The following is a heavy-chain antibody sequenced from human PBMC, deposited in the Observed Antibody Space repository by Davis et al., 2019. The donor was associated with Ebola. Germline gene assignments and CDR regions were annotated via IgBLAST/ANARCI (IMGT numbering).Heavy chain of an antibody. V-gene: IGHV4-59*12. J-gene: IGHJ6*02. D-gene: IGHD2-2*01. Sequence: SETLSLTCAVYGGSFSGYYWSWIRQPPGKGLEWIGYIYYSGSTNYNPSLKSRVTISVDKSKNQFSLKLSSVTAADTAVYYCARGDLCSSTSCFLYYYYSMDVWGQGTTVTVSS. CDR2: IYYSGST. CDR1: GGSFSGYY. CDR3: ARGDLCSSTSCFLYYYYSMDV.